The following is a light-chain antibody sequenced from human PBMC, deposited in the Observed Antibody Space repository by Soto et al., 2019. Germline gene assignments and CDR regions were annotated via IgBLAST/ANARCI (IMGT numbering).Light chain of an antibody. CDR1: QSVSRNY. CDR2: DAS. J-gene: IGKJ4*01. CDR3: QQRTNWLT. Sequence: EIVLTQSPGTLSLSPGERATLSCRASQSVSRNYLAWYQQKPGQAPRLLIYDASNRATGIPARFSGSGSGTDFTLTISSLEPEDFAVYYCQQRTNWLTFGGGTKVDIK. V-gene: IGKV3-11*01.